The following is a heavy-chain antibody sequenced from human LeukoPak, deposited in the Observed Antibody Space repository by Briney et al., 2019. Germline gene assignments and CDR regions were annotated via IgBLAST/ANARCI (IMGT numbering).Heavy chain of an antibody. CDR2: IYYSGST. CDR3: ASGPQRNWGYFQH. Sequence: SETLSLTCTVSGGSISSYYWSWFRQPPGKGLEWIGYIYYSGSTNYNPSLKSRVTISVDTSKNQFSLKLSSVTAADTAVYYCASGPQRNWGYFQHWGQGTLVTVSS. V-gene: IGHV4-59*08. J-gene: IGHJ1*01. D-gene: IGHD7-27*01. CDR1: GGSISSYY.